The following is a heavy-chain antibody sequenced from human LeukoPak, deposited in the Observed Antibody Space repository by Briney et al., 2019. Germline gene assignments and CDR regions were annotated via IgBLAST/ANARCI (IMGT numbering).Heavy chain of an antibody. D-gene: IGHD3-22*01. CDR2: ISSNGGRT. V-gene: IGHV3-64*01. J-gene: IGHJ4*02. CDR1: GFTFSSYA. Sequence: GGSLRLSCAAWGFTFSSYAMQGVRQARGRGLEYVSAISSNGGRTYYANSVKGRFTISRDNSKNTLYLQMGSLRAEDMAVYYCARDLEVVVITTGFDYWGQGTLVTVSS. CDR3: ARDLEVVVITTGFDY.